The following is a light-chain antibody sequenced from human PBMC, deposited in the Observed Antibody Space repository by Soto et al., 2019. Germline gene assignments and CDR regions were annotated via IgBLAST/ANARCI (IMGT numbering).Light chain of an antibody. Sequence: DIQMTQSPSTLSASVGDRVTITCRASQTISTLLAWYQQRPGKAPNLLIYKASSLESGVPSRFSGSGSGTEFTLNVISLQPDDFATYFCQQYSTYPWTFGQGTKVEVK. CDR2: KAS. V-gene: IGKV1-5*03. CDR3: QQYSTYPWT. J-gene: IGKJ1*01. CDR1: QTISTL.